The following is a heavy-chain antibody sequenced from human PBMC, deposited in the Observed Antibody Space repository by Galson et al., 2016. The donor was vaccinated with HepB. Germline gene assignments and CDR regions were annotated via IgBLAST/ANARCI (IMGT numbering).Heavy chain of an antibody. CDR2: TYYRSQWFN. D-gene: IGHD5-18*01. Sequence: CAISGDSVTNGETTWNWIRQSPSRGLEWLGRTYYRSQWFNEYAVSVKSRITINSDTSRNQFSLQLDSVTPDDTAAYFCTRGYMQTGMNVWGQGTTVTVSS. CDR3: TRGYMQTGMNV. CDR1: GDSVTNGETT. J-gene: IGHJ6*02. V-gene: IGHV6-1*01.